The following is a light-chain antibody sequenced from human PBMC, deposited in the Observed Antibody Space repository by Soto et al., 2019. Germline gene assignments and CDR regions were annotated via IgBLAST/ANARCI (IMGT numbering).Light chain of an antibody. J-gene: IGLJ2*01. CDR1: TSDVGSYNL. V-gene: IGLV2-23*02. CDR2: EVI. Sequence: QSALTQPASVSGSPGQSITISCTGTTSDVGSYNLVSWYQQHPGKAPKLLISEVIKRPSGVSNRFSGSKSGNTASLTISRLQAEDEAHFYCCSYAGSFTVIFGGGTKLTDL. CDR3: CSYAGSFTVI.